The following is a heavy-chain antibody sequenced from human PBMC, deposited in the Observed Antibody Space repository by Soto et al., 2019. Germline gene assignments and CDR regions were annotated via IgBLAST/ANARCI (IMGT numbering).Heavy chain of an antibody. Sequence: VSVKVSCKVSGYTLTELSMHWVRQAPGKGLEWMGGFDPEDGETIYAQKFQGRVTMTEDTSTDTAYMELSSLRSEDTAVYYCATNLEGNYDILTGPSGIWGQGTMVTVSS. CDR2: FDPEDGET. D-gene: IGHD3-9*01. J-gene: IGHJ3*02. CDR3: ATNLEGNYDILTGPSGI. V-gene: IGHV1-24*01. CDR1: GYTLTELS.